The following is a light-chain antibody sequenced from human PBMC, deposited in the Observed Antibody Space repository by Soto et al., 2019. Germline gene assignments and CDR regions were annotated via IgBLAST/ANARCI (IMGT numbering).Light chain of an antibody. J-gene: IGKJ1*01. Sequence: DIQMTQSPSTPSASVGDRVTITCRASQSISSWLAWYQQKSGKAPKLLIYKASSLEGGVPSRFSGSGSGTEFTLTISSLQPDDFATYYCQQYNSFSWTFGQGTKVEIK. V-gene: IGKV1-5*03. CDR3: QQYNSFSWT. CDR2: KAS. CDR1: QSISSW.